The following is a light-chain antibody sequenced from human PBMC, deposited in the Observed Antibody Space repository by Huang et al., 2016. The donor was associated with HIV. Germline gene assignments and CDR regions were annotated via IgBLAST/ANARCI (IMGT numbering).Light chain of an antibody. Sequence: DIVLTQSPGTLSLSPGARATLSCRASQIVSSSYFAWYQQKPGQAPRLLVYATSSRAAGIPDRVSGSASGTDFTLTISRLEPEDFAVYYCQQYGRSSWTFGQGTTVEIK. CDR1: QIVSSSY. V-gene: IGKV3-20*01. J-gene: IGKJ1*01. CDR3: QQYGRSSWT. CDR2: ATS.